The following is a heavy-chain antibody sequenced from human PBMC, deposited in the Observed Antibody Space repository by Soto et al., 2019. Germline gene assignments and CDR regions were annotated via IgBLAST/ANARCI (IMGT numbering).Heavy chain of an antibody. D-gene: IGHD2-15*01. Sequence: SETLSLTCTVSGGSISSGGYYWSWIRQHPGKGLEWIGYIYYSGSTYYNPSLKSRVTISVDTSKNQFSLKLSSVTAADTAVYYCARGSYCSGGSCYDAAYGWFDPWGQGTLVTVSS. CDR2: IYYSGST. CDR1: GGSISSGGYY. CDR3: ARGSYCSGGSCYDAAYGWFDP. V-gene: IGHV4-31*03. J-gene: IGHJ5*02.